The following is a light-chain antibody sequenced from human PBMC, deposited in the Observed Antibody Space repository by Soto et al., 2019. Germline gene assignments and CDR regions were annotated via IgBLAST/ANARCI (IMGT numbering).Light chain of an antibody. CDR3: QHYGSSSYT. Sequence: EIVLTQSPGTLSLSPGERATLSCRASQSFSSSYLAWYQQKPGQAPRLLIYGASNRATGSPDRFSGSGSGTDFTLTISRLEPEDFAVYYCQHYGSSSYTFGQGTKVEI. J-gene: IGKJ2*01. V-gene: IGKV3-20*01. CDR2: GAS. CDR1: QSFSSSY.